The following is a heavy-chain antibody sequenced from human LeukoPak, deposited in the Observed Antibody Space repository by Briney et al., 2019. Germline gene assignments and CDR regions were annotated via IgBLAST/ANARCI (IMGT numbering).Heavy chain of an antibody. CDR2: INPNSGGT. V-gene: IGHV1-2*02. Sequence: APVKVSCKASGGTFSSYAISWVRQAPGQGLEWMGWINPNSGGTNYAQKFQGRVTMTRDTSISTAYMELSRLRSDDTAVYYCASLLSDILTGYYNGPNAFDIWGQGTMVTVSS. D-gene: IGHD3-9*01. CDR1: GGTFSSYA. CDR3: ASLLSDILTGYYNGPNAFDI. J-gene: IGHJ3*02.